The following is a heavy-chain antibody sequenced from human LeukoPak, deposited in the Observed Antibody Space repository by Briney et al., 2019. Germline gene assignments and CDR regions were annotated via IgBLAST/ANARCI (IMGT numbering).Heavy chain of an antibody. D-gene: IGHD5-24*01. CDR3: ARDLRDGYNSVWFDP. CDR1: RGSFSGYY. Sequence: PSETLSLTCAVYRGSFSGYYWSWIRQPPGKGLEWIGYIYYSGSTNYNPSLKSRVTISVDTSKNQFSLKLSSVTAADTAVYYCARDLRDGYNSVWFDPWGQGTLVTVSS. V-gene: IGHV4-59*01. CDR2: IYYSGST. J-gene: IGHJ5*02.